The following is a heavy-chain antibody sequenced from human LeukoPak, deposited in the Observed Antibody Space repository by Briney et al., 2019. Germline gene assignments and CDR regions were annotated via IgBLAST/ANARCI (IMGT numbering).Heavy chain of an antibody. J-gene: IGHJ4*02. CDR3: AKDEGRDGYNYFDY. D-gene: IGHD5-24*01. CDR1: GFTFDDYA. V-gene: IGHV3-43*01. Sequence: PGGSLRLSCAVSGFTFDDYAMHWVRQAPGKGLEWVSLISWDGSSTYYADSVKGRFTISRDNSKNSLYLQMNSLRTEDTALYYCAKDEGRDGYNYFDYWGQGTLVTVSS. CDR2: ISWDGSST.